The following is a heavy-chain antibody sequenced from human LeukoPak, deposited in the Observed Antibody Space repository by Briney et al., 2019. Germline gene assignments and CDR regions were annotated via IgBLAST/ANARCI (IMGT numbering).Heavy chain of an antibody. J-gene: IGHJ4*02. CDR2: IYYSGST. CDR3: AREGGYSYGWHPDYFDY. V-gene: IGHV4-59*01. D-gene: IGHD5-18*01. Sequence: SETLSLTCTASGGSISSYYWSWIRQPPGKGLEWIGYIYYSGSTNYNPSLKSRVTISVDTSKNQFSLKLSSVTAADTAVYYCAREGGYSYGWHPDYFDYWGQGTLVTVST. CDR1: GGSISSYY.